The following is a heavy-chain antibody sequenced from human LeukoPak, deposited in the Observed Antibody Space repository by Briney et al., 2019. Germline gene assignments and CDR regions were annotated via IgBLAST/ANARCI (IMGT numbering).Heavy chain of an antibody. Sequence: SETLSLTCTVSGGSISSSSYYWGWIRQPPGKGLEWIGEIYHSGSTNYNPSLKSRVTISVDKSKNQFSLNLNSVTAADTAVYYCARVNGKFDYWGQGALVTVSS. CDR3: ARVNGKFDY. D-gene: IGHD4-17*01. CDR2: IYHSGST. J-gene: IGHJ4*02. V-gene: IGHV4-39*07. CDR1: GGSISSSSYY.